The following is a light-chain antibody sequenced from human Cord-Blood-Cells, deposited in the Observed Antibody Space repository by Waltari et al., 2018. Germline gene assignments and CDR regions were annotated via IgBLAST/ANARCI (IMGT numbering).Light chain of an antibody. Sequence: QSALTQPASVSGSPGQSITISCTGTSSDVVGYTYVSWYQQHQGKAPKLMIYDVSNRPSGVSNRFSGSKSGNTASLTISGLQAEDEADYYCSSYTSSSTPVVFGGGTKLTVL. J-gene: IGLJ2*01. CDR2: DVS. V-gene: IGLV2-14*01. CDR1: SSDVVGYTY. CDR3: SSYTSSSTPVV.